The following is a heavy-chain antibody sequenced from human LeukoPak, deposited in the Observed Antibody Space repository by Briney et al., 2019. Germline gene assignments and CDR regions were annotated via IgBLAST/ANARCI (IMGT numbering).Heavy chain of an antibody. CDR1: GFVFSDYG. CDR2: VRNDGSNE. V-gene: IGHV3-30*02. J-gene: IGHJ6*04. Sequence: GGSLRLSRAPSGFVFSDYGMHWVREAPDKGLEWVAFVRNDGSNEYYVGSVKGRFTISRDNSKNTLYLQMNSLRAEDTAVYYCAAEGMDVWGKGTTVTVSS. CDR3: AAEGMDV.